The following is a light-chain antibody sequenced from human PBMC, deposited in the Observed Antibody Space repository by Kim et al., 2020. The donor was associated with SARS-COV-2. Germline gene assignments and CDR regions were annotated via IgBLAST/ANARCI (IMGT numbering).Light chain of an antibody. CDR2: DVT. Sequence: QSALTQPRSVTGSPGQSVTISCTGTSSDVGGYNYVSWYQQHPGKAPKLMIYDVTKRPSGVPDRFSGSKSGNTASLTISGLQAEDEADYHCCSYAGRYILFGRGTQLTVL. J-gene: IGLJ3*02. V-gene: IGLV2-11*01. CDR1: SSDVGGYNY. CDR3: CSYAGRYIL.